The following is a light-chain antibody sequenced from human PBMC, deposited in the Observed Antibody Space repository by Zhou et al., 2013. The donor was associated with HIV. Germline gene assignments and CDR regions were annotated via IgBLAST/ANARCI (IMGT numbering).Light chain of an antibody. CDR2: AAS. CDR1: QSINTY. V-gene: IGKV1-39*01. Sequence: DIQMTQSPSSLSTSVGDRVTITCRASQSINTYLSWYQQIPGKVPRLLIYAASNLQSGVPSRFSGSGSGTDFTLTISSLQPEDIATYYCQQSYSIPWTFGQGTKVEIK. CDR3: QQSYSIPWT. J-gene: IGKJ1*01.